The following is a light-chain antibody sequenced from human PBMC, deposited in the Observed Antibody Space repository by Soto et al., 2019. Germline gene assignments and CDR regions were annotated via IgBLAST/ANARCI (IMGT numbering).Light chain of an antibody. CDR2: GAS. CDR1: QSVSSS. CDR3: QQYNNWPPFS. Sequence: EIVMTQSPATLSVSPGERVTLSCRASQSVSSSLAWYQQKPGQAPRLLIYGASTKATCIPARFSSSESGTEFPLTISSLQSEDFADYYCQQYNNWPPFSFGPGTKVDIK. J-gene: IGKJ3*01. V-gene: IGKV3-15*01.